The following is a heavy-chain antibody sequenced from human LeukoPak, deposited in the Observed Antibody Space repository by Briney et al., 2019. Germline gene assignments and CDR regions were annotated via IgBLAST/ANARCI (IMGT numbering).Heavy chain of an antibody. J-gene: IGHJ3*02. Sequence: GGSLRLSCAASGFTVSSNYMSWVRQAPGKGLEWVSVIYSGGSTYYADSVKGRFTISRDNSKNTLYLQMNSLRAEDTAVYYCARMHYGDYLEVSDIWGQGTMVTVSS. V-gene: IGHV3-66*01. CDR3: ARMHYGDYLEVSDI. CDR1: GFTVSSNY. CDR2: IYSGGST. D-gene: IGHD4-17*01.